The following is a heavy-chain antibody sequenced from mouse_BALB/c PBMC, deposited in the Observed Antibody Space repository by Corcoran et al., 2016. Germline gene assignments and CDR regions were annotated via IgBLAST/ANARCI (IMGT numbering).Heavy chain of an antibody. V-gene: IGHV14-3*02. CDR2: IDPANGNT. CDR1: GFNIKDTY. Sequence: EVQLQQSGAELMKPGPSVKLSCTASGFNIKDTYMHWVKQRPEQGLEWSGRIDPANGNTKYDTKFQGKATITADTSSNTAYLQLSSLTSEDTAVYYGASGYDYLDYWGQGTTLTVSS. J-gene: IGHJ2*01. CDR3: ASGYDYLDY. D-gene: IGHD2-2*01.